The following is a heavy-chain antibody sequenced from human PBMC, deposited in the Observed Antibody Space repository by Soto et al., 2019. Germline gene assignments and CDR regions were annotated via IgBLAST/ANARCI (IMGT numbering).Heavy chain of an antibody. V-gene: IGHV3-21*01. J-gene: IGHJ6*02. Sequence: EVQLVESGGGLVKPGGSLRLSCAASGFTFSSYSMNWVRQAPGKGLEWVSSISSSTSYIYYADSVKGRFTISRDNAKNSLYLQMNSLRAEDTAVYYCARMGSVTTFSWSDYYCGMDVWGQGTTVTVSS. CDR2: ISSSTSYI. D-gene: IGHD4-17*01. CDR1: GFTFSSYS. CDR3: ARMGSVTTFSWSDYYCGMDV.